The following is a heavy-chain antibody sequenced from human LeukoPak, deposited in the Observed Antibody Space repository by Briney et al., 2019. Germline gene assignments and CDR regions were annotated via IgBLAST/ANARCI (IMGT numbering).Heavy chain of an antibody. V-gene: IGHV3-7*01. CDR2: INQDGSQN. CDR1: GFSFSDYW. Sequence: GGSPRLSCAASGFSFSDYWMSWVRQAPGRGLEWVGNINQDGSQNSSVDSVKGRFTISRDNAKNSLYLQMNSLGAEDTALYYCAREATASSFDILGQGTMVTVSS. CDR3: AREATASSFDI. D-gene: IGHD2-21*02. J-gene: IGHJ3*02.